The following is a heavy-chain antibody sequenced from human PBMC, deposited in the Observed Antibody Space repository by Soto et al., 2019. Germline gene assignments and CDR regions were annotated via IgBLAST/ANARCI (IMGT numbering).Heavy chain of an antibody. CDR3: ARDGPHITAVGDV. V-gene: IGHV1-18*01. CDR2: ISAYNGDK. Sequence: ASVKGSCKDPGYHLINYGVRPARQAPGQGLEWMVWISAYNGDKKYAQNVQGRVTLTTDTSTSTAYMEMRTLRSDDTAAYYCARDGPHITAVGDVWGQGTTVTVS. J-gene: IGHJ6*02. D-gene: IGHD6-13*01. CDR1: GYHLINYG.